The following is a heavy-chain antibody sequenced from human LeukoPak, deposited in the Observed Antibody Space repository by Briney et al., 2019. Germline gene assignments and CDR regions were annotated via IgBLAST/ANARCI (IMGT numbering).Heavy chain of an antibody. CDR2: IHQHGSKE. D-gene: IGHD3-10*01. CDR1: GFTFRAYW. J-gene: IGHJ4*02. V-gene: IGHV3-7*01. CDR3: ARDSGEGDFDY. Sequence: GGSLRLSCTASGFTFRAYWMGWVRQAPGKGLEWVANIHQHGSKENYVDSVKGRFTISRDNAKNSIYLQMNSLRAEDTAVYYCARDSGEGDFDYWGQGTLVTVSS.